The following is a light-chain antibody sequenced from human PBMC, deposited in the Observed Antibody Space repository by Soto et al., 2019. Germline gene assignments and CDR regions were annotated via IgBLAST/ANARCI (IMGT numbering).Light chain of an antibody. CDR1: SSDVGYYDY. V-gene: IGLV2-8*01. CDR3: NSYAGSNNFYV. Sequence: SVLTQPPSASGFPGQSVTISCTGTSSDVGYYDYVSWYQQHPGKAPKLVIYEVTKRPSGVPDRVSASKSGNTASLTVSGLQAEDEADYYCNSYAGSNNFYVFGTGTKVTV. CDR2: EVT. J-gene: IGLJ1*01.